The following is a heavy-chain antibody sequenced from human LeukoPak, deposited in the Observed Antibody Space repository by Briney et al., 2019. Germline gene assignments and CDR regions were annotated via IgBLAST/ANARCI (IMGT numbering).Heavy chain of an antibody. Sequence: GESLKISCKVSGYSFATYWIGWVRQMPGKGLEWMGIIYPDDSDTRYSPSFQGQVTISADKSISTAYLQWSSLKASDTAMYYCARSQGDDFWSGYPAWGQGTLVTVSS. V-gene: IGHV5-51*01. CDR1: GYSFATYW. D-gene: IGHD3-3*01. CDR2: IYPDDSDT. J-gene: IGHJ5*02. CDR3: ARSQGDDFWSGYPA.